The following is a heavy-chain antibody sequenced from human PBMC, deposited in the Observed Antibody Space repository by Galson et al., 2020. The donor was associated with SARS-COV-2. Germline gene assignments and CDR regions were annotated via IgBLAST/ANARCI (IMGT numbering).Heavy chain of an antibody. CDR3: ATTTAIVVVPAAMSWFDP. D-gene: IGHD2-2*01. J-gene: IGHJ5*02. CDR2: FDPEDGET. Sequence: ASVKVSCKVSGYTLTESSMHWVRQAPGKGLEWMGGFDPEDGETIYAQKFQGRVTMTEDTSTDTAYMELSSLRSEDTAVYYCATTTAIVVVPAAMSWFDPWGQGTLVTVSS. CDR1: GYTLTESS. V-gene: IGHV1-24*01.